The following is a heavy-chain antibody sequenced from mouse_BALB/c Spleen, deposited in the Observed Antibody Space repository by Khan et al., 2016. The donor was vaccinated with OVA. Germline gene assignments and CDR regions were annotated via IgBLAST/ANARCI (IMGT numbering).Heavy chain of an antibody. V-gene: IGHV5-15*02. CDR2: ISDLAYTF. D-gene: IGHD1-2*01. CDR1: GFTFSDYG. CDR3: ARGGGTAPVAY. Sequence: EVELVESGGGLVQPGGSRKLSCAASGFTFSDYGMAWVRQAPGKGPEWVAFISDLAYTFYYSDTVTGRFTLSRENAKNTLYLEMSSLRSRETAMYDWARGGGTAPVAYWGQGTLVTVSA. J-gene: IGHJ3*01.